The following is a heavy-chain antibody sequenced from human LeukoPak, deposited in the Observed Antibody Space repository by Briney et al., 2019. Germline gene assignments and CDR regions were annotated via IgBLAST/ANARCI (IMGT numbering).Heavy chain of an antibody. CDR2: RNPNSGRT. CDR3: ARGPVSTHGMDV. CDR1: GYTFTNYD. V-gene: IGHV1-8*01. Sequence: ASVKVSYKASGYTFTNYDINWARQATGQGLEWRGWRNPNSGRTGFAQKFQGRLTMTADTSISTAYMELSSLTSDDTAVHYCARGPVSTHGMDVWGQGTTVTVSS. D-gene: IGHD6-13*01. J-gene: IGHJ6*02.